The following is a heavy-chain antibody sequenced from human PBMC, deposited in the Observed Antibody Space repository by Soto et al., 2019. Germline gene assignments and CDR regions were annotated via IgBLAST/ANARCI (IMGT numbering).Heavy chain of an antibody. V-gene: IGHV4-61*01. CDR1: GDCVSNDNSN. CDR3: ARSQRGRTAFTFDY. CDR2: IYYSGTN. Sequence: ETLSLTWAAAGDCVSNDNSNWSWIRQPPGKGRAWIGYIYYSGTNNYNSYLKSRLSLSVDMSKKQFSLKLESVTAADTAVYFCARSQRGRTAFTFDYWGQGALVTASS. J-gene: IGHJ4*02. D-gene: IGHD3-16*01.